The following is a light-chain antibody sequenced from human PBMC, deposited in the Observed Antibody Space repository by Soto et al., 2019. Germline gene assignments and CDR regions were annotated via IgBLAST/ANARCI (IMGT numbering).Light chain of an antibody. CDR1: QGIRND. J-gene: IGKJ1*01. V-gene: IGKV1-17*01. CDR2: AAS. CDR3: LQHNTYPWT. Sequence: DIQMTQSPSSLSASVGDRVTITCRASQGIRNDLNWYQQKPGKAPKRLIYAASSLQSGVPSRFSGSGSGTAFTLTISSLQPEDFANYHCLQHNTYPWTFGQGTKVEIK.